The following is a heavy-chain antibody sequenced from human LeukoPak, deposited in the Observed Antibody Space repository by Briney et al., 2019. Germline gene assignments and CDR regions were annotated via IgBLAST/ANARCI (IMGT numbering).Heavy chain of an antibody. Sequence: GASVKVSCKASGGTFSSYAISWVRQAPGQGLEWMGGIIPIFGTANYAQKFQGRVTITTDESTSTAYMELSSLRSEDTAVYYCASSYDFWSGTIYMDVWGKGTTVTVSS. CDR2: IIPIFGTA. J-gene: IGHJ6*03. V-gene: IGHV1-69*05. CDR3: ASSYDFWSGTIYMDV. CDR1: GGTFSSYA. D-gene: IGHD3-3*01.